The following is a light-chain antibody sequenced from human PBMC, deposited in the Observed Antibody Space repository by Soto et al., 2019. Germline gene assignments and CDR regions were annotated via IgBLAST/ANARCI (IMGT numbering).Light chain of an antibody. Sequence: DVQMTQSPSTLSASVGDRVTITCRASQNIDNCLAWYQQKPRKAPKLLIYKASSLESGVPSRFSGSGSGTAFTLTISSLEPDDFATYHCQQYNSYSLPSFGQGTKVEIK. CDR3: QQYNSYSLPS. CDR1: QNIDNC. J-gene: IGKJ1*01. CDR2: KAS. V-gene: IGKV1-5*03.